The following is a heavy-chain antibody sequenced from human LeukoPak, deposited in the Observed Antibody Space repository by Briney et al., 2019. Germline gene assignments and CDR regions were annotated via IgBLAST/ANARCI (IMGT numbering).Heavy chain of an antibody. Sequence: SETLSLTCTVSGDSLISNYWSWIRQPPGKDLEWIGYIYHSGNTNYNPSLKSRVTMSVDTSQNQFSLKLSSVTAADTAMYYCARDKRKFYYDSSGYTFDPWGQGTLVTVPS. CDR3: ARDKRKFYYDSSGYTFDP. J-gene: IGHJ5*02. CDR1: GDSLISNY. CDR2: IYHSGNT. V-gene: IGHV4-59*01. D-gene: IGHD3-22*01.